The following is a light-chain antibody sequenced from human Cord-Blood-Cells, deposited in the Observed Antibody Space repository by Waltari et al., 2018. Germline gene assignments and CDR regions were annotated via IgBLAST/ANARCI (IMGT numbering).Light chain of an antibody. CDR1: QSVSSN. CDR2: GAS. CDR3: QQYNNWPLWT. V-gene: IGKV3-15*01. J-gene: IGKJ1*01. Sequence: EIVMTQSPATLSVSPGERATLSCRASQSVSSNLAWYQQKPGQAPRLLIYGASTRATGIPARVSGSGSGTEFTLTISSLQSEDFAVYCCQQYNNWPLWTFGQGTKVEIK.